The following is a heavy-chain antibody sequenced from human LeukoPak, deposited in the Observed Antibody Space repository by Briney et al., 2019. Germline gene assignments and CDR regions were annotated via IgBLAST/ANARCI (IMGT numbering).Heavy chain of an antibody. CDR1: GFTVSSNY. CDR3: ARVFGAASYYYYMDV. CDR2: IYSGGST. V-gene: IGHV3-53*01. Sequence: PGGSLRLSCAASGFTVSSNYMSWVRQAPGKGLEWVSVIYSGGSTYYADSVKGRFTISRDNSKNTLYLQMNSLRAEDTAVYYCARVFGAASYYYYMDVWGKGPTVTVSS. J-gene: IGHJ6*03. D-gene: IGHD3-3*01.